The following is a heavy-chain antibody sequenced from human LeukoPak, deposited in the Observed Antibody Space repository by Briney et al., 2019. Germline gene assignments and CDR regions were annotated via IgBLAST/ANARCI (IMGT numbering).Heavy chain of an antibody. J-gene: IGHJ4*02. CDR3: ARGGMATVHFDY. V-gene: IGHV4-61*01. CDR1: NYSISSGYY. CDR2: IYYSGST. Sequence: SETLSLTCTVSNYSISSGYYWGWFRQPPGKGLEWIGYIYYSGSTNYNPSLKSRVTISVDTSKNQFSLKLSSVTAADTAVYYCARGGMATVHFDYWGQGTLVTVSS. D-gene: IGHD5-24*01.